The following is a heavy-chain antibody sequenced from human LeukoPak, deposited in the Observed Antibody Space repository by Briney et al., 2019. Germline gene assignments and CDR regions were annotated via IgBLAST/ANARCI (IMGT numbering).Heavy chain of an antibody. CDR2: MNEDGSEQ. CDR1: GFTFSSYW. CDR3: ARDLVRYNYDTEDS. Sequence: GGSLRLSCAASGFTFSSYWMSWVRQAPGKGLEWVANMNEDGSEQYYVDSVKGRFTISRDNAKKSLYLQMNSLRAEDTAVYFCARDLVRYNYDTEDSWGQGTLVTVSS. J-gene: IGHJ4*02. V-gene: IGHV3-7*01. D-gene: IGHD1-1*01.